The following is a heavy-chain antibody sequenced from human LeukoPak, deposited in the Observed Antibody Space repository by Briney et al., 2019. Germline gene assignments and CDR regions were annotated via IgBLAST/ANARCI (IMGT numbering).Heavy chain of an antibody. J-gene: IGHJ5*02. CDR2: INEDGSEK. D-gene: IGHD3-10*01. CDR1: GFIFNSYW. Sequence: GGSLRLSCAASGFIFNSYWMRWVRQAPGKGLEWVANINEDGSEKYYVDSVKGRFTISRDNAKNSLYLQMNSLRVEDTAVYYCASDTKLLAPWGQGTLVTVSS. CDR3: ASDTKLLAP. V-gene: IGHV3-7*01.